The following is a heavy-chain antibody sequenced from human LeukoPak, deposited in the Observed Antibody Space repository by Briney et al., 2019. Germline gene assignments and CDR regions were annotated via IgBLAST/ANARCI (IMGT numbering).Heavy chain of an antibody. Sequence: GRSLRLSCTASGFTFSNYAMHWVRQAPGKGLEWVALISYDGSHKYYADSVKGRFTISRDNSENTLYLQMNSLRAEDTAVYFCATLGDRSDYWGPGTLVTVSS. D-gene: IGHD3-16*01. CDR3: ATLGDRSDY. CDR2: ISYDGSHK. J-gene: IGHJ4*02. CDR1: GFTFSNYA. V-gene: IGHV3-30*04.